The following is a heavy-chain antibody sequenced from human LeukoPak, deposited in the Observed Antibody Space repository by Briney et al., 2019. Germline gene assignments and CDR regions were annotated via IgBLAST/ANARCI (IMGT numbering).Heavy chain of an antibody. J-gene: IGHJ3*02. CDR1: GGTFSCYA. CDR3: ARPRSYDSIGGGAFDI. V-gene: IGHV1-69*05. CDR2: IIPIFGTA. D-gene: IGHD3-22*01. Sequence: ASVNVSCKASGGTFSCYAISWVRQAPGQGVEWMGGIIPIFGTANYAQKFQGRVTITTDESTSTAYMELSSLRSEDTAMYYCARPRSYDSIGGGAFDIWGQGTMVTVSS.